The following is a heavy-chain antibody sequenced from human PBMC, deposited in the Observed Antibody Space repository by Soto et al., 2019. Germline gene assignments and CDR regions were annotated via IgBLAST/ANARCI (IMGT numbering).Heavy chain of an antibody. CDR1: GNTFTSYD. Sequence: ASVKVSCKASGNTFTSYDINWVRQATEHGLEWMGWINPNSGNIGYAQKFQGRVTMTRDTAIRTAYMEVSRLRSDDTAVYYCARGRASGSYHLLDYWGQGTLVTVSS. J-gene: IGHJ4*02. D-gene: IGHD3-10*01. CDR2: INPNSGNI. CDR3: ARGRASGSYHLLDY. V-gene: IGHV1-8*01.